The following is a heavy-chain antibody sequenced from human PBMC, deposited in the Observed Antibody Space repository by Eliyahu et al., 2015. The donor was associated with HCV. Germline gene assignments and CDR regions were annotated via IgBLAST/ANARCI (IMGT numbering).Heavy chain of an antibody. CDR2: INHSGST. CDR3: ARGGNSSGWYKDY. D-gene: IGHD6-19*01. CDR1: GGSFSGYY. V-gene: IGHV4-34*01. Sequence: QVQLQQWGAGLLKPSETLSLTCXVYGGSFSGYYWSWIRQPPGKGLEWIGEINHSGSTNYNPSLKSRVTISVDTSKNQFSLKLSSVTAADTAVYYCARGGNSSGWYKDYWGQGTLVTVSS. J-gene: IGHJ4*02.